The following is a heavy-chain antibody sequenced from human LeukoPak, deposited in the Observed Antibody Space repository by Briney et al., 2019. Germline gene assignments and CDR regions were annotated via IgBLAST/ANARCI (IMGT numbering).Heavy chain of an antibody. CDR2: IFYSGGT. V-gene: IGHV4-59*08. CDR1: GDSITGYY. Sequence: SETLSLTCTVSGDSITGYYWSWIRQSPGKGLDWIVDIFYSGGTNYNRSLKSRVSFSVDTSKKQFSLRLRSVTAADTAVYYCARHASAGTYRNFFDVWGPGALVTVSS. CDR3: ARHASAGTYRNFFDV. D-gene: IGHD3-16*02. J-gene: IGHJ5*02.